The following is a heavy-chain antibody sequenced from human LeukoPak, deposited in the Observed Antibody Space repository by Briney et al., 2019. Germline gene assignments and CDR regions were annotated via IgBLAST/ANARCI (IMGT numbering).Heavy chain of an antibody. CDR3: AGSRGPDFWSGYHDY. Sequence: GGSLRLSCAASGFTFSSYAMHWVRQAPGKGLEWVAVISYDGSNKYYADSVKGRFTISRDNSKNTLYLQMNSLRAEDTAVYYCAGSRGPDFWSGYHDYWGQGTLVTVSS. V-gene: IGHV3-30*04. CDR2: ISYDGSNK. CDR1: GFTFSSYA. J-gene: IGHJ4*02. D-gene: IGHD3-3*01.